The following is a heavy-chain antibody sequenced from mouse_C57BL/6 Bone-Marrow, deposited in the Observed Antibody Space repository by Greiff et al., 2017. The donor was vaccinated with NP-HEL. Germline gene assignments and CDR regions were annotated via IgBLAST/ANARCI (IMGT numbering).Heavy chain of an antibody. CDR1: GFSLTSYG. CDR2: IWRGGST. D-gene: IGHD2-12*01. V-gene: IGHV2-2*01. J-gene: IGHJ3*01. Sequence: VQLQQSGPGLVQPSQSLSITCTASGFSLTSYGVHWVRQSPGKGLEWLGVIWRGGSTDYNAAFISRLSISKDNSKSQVFFKMNSLQADDTAIYYCARQLHDGFAYWGQGTLVTVSA. CDR3: ARQLHDGFAY.